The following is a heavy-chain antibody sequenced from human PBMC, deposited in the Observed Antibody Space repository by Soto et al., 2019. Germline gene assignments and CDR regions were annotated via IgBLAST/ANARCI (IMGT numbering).Heavy chain of an antibody. V-gene: IGHV3-23*01. CDR2: LSGSGGTT. Sequence: GGSLRLSCTLSGVTLINYAMNWLRQAAGKGLEWVSSLSGSGGTTYYAHSVKGRCIISSGHSKSTLYLLMNSLRAEDTTLYYCAKHRGDYGRGADNFYFDPWGQGALVTVSS. D-gene: IGHD3-10*01. J-gene: IGHJ4*02. CDR3: AKHRGDYGRGADNFYFDP. CDR1: GVTLINYA.